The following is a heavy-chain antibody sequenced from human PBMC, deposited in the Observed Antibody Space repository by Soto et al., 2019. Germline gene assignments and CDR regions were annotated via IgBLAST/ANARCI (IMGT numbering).Heavy chain of an antibody. CDR3: ARTRASSDYYFYYGMDV. CDR2: ISYAGSDK. Sequence: GGSLRLSCAASGFTFRSYGMHWVRQAPGKGLEWVTVISYAGSDKYYADSVKGRFTISRDNSKNTLYLQMNSLRAEDTAVYYCARTRASSDYYFYYGMDVWGQGTTVTVSS. CDR1: GFTFRSYG. J-gene: IGHJ6*02. V-gene: IGHV3-30*03.